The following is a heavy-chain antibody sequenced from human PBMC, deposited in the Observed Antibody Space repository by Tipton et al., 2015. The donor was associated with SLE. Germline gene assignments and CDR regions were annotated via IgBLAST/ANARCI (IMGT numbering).Heavy chain of an antibody. CDR1: GGSISSGSYY. J-gene: IGHJ5*02. D-gene: IGHD5-24*01. Sequence: TLSLTCTVSGGSISSGSYYWSWIRQPAGKGLEWIGHIYTSGSTNYNPSLKSRVTISVDTSKNQFSLKLSSVTAADTAVYYCARAGVDEPWGQGTLVTVSS. CDR2: IYTSGST. CDR3: ARAGVDEP. V-gene: IGHV4-61*09.